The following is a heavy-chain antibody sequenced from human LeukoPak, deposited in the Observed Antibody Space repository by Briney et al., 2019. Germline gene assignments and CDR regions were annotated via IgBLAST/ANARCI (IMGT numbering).Heavy chain of an antibody. J-gene: IGHJ4*02. V-gene: IGHV3-23*01. CDR3: PKDLNYYVWGSPQ. Sequence: PGGSLRLSCAASGFTFSSYAMSWVRQAPGKGLEWVSAISGSGGSTYYADSVKGRFTISRDNSKNTLYLQMNSLRAEDTAVYYGPKDLNYYVWGSPQWGQEPWSPSPQ. CDR1: GFTFSSYA. D-gene: IGHD3-10*01. CDR2: ISGSGGST.